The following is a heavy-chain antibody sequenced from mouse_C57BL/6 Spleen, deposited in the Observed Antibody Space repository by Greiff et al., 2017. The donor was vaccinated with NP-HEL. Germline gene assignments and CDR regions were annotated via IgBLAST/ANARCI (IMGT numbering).Heavy chain of an antibody. V-gene: IGHV1-69*01. CDR3: ARWGQAGDYYAMDY. J-gene: IGHJ4*01. CDR1: GYTFTSYW. CDR2: IDPSDSYT. Sequence: VQLQQPGAELVMPGASVKLSCKASGYTFTSYWMHWVKQRPGQGLEWIGEIDPSDSYTNYNQKFKGKSTLTVDKSSSTAYMQLSSLTSEDSAVYYCARWGQAGDYYAMDYWGQGTSVTVSS. D-gene: IGHD3-3*01.